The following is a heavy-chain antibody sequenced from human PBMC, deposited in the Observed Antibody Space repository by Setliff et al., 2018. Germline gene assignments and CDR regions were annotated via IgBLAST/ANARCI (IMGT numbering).Heavy chain of an antibody. CDR1: GGSFSGYY. D-gene: IGHD2-15*01. CDR2: INHSGST. Sequence: SETLSLTCAVYGGSFSGYYWSWIRQPPGKGLEWIGEINHSGSTNYSPSLKSRVTISVDTSKNQFSLKLSSVTAADTAVYYCARKKTVYWYYGMDVWGQGTTVTV. J-gene: IGHJ6*02. V-gene: IGHV4-34*01. CDR3: ARKKTVYWYYGMDV.